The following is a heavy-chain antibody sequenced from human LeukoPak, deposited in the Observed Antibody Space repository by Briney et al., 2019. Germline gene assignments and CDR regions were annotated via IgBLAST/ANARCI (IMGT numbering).Heavy chain of an antibody. CDR1: GGSFSGYY. CDR2: INHSGST. J-gene: IGHJ3*02. CDR3: ARGPRFTMVRGVINGAFDI. V-gene: IGHV4-34*01. Sequence: SETLSLTCAVYGGSFSGYYWSWIRQPPGKGLEWIGEINHSGSTNYNPSLKSRVTISVDTSKNQFPLKLSSVTAADTAVYYCARGPRFTMVRGVINGAFDIWGQGTMVTVSS. D-gene: IGHD3-10*01.